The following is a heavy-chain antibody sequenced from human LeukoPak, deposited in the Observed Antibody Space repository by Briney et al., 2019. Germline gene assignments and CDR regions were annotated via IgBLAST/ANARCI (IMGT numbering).Heavy chain of an antibody. CDR2: ISYDGSNK. CDR1: GFTFSSYA. D-gene: IGHD5-24*01. CDR3: ARDPRWLQLVGYFDY. Sequence: PGRSLRLSCAASGFTFSSYAMHWVRQAPGKGLEWVAVISYDGSNKYYADSVKGRFTISRDNSKNTPYLQMNSLRAEDTAVYYCARDPRWLQLVGYFDYWGQGTLVTVSS. V-gene: IGHV3-30-3*01. J-gene: IGHJ4*02.